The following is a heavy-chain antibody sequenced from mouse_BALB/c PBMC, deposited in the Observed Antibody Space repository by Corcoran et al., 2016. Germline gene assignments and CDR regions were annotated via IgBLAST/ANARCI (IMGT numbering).Heavy chain of an antibody. V-gene: IGHV1S29*02. CDR3: ANGNFAY. CDR1: GYTFAAYN. D-gene: IGHD2-1*01. J-gene: IGHJ3*01. CDR2: IYPYNGGT. Sequence: ELLLQQSGPELVNPGASVKISCKASGYTFAAYNMHWGKQSPGTRLEWIGYIYPYNGGTGSNQKFQSKATLTVDNSSSTAYMELRSLTSEDSAVYYCANGNFAYWGQGTLVTVSA.